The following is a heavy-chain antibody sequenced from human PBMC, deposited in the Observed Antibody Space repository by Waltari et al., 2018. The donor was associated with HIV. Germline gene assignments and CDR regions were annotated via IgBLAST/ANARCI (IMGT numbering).Heavy chain of an antibody. J-gene: IGHJ5*02. CDR1: GYTFTSYG. CDR3: ARVDYCSSTSCYTPGANWFDP. D-gene: IGHD2-2*02. CDR2: ISAYNGNT. V-gene: IGHV1-18*01. Sequence: QVQLVQSGAEVKKPGASVKVSCKASGYTFTSYGIRWVRKAPGQGLEWMGWISAYNGNTNYAQKLQGRVTMTTDTSTSTAYMELRSLRSDDTAVYYCARVDYCSSTSCYTPGANWFDPWGQGTLVTVSS.